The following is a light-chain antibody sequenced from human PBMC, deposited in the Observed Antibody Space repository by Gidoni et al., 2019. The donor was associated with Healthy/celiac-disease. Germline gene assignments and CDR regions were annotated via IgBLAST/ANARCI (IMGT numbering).Light chain of an antibody. V-gene: IGKV3-15*01. CDR3: HQYRNWPSLT. CDR1: QAINSN. Sequence: EVVMTQSPAIVSVSPGDTATLSCRASQAINSNLAWYQQRPGQAPRLLIYGASTRATGIPARFSGRGSGTEFTLTISSLQFEDFAVYYCHQYRNWPSLTFGGGTKVDIK. CDR2: GAS. J-gene: IGKJ4*01.